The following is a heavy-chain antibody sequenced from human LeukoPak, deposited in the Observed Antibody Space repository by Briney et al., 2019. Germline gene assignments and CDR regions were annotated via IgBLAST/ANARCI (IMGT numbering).Heavy chain of an antibody. V-gene: IGHV4-39*01. CDR2: IYYSGTT. CDR3: ARLPYNWSFDP. J-gene: IGHJ5*02. D-gene: IGHD1-20*01. Sequence: SENLYLTCTVSGGSISSSSYYWGWIRQPPGKGLEWIGSIYYSGTTYYNPSLKSRVTISVDRSKNQFSLELSSVTAADTAVYYCARLPYNWSFDPWGQGTLVTVSS. CDR1: GGSISSSSYY.